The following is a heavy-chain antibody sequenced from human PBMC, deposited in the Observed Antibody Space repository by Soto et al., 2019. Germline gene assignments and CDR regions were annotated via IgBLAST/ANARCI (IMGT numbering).Heavy chain of an antibody. CDR3: VIAIRPTPSDY. D-gene: IGHD3-16*01. V-gene: IGHV3-13*04. CDR1: GFSFSSYD. CDR2: IGTTGDT. Sequence: RGYVRISCSASGFSFSSYDMHWVRQGTGKGLEWVSAIGTTGDTYYADSVKGRFTISRENAKNSLYLQMNSLRAGDTAIYFCVIAIRPTPSDYWGQATLGT. J-gene: IGHJ4*02.